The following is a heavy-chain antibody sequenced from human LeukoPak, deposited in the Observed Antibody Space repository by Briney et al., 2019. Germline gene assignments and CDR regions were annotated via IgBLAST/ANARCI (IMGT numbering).Heavy chain of an antibody. Sequence: GGSLRLSCAASGFTFSSYWMSWVRQAPGKGLEWVANIKQDGSEKYYVDSVKGRFTISRDNAKNSLYLQMNSLRAEDTAVYYCARDRRYYGSGSYSDYWGQGTLVTVSS. CDR3: ARDRRYYGSGSYSDY. J-gene: IGHJ4*02. CDR2: IKQDGSEK. V-gene: IGHV3-7*01. D-gene: IGHD3-10*01. CDR1: GFTFSSYW.